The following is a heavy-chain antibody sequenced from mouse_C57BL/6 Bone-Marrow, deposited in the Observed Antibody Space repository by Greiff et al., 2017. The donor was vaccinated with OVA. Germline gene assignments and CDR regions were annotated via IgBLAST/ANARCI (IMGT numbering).Heavy chain of an antibody. D-gene: IGHD6-5*01. Sequence: EVKVEESGGGLVQPGGSMKLSCVASGFTFSNYWMNWVRQSPETGLEWVAQIRLKSDNYATHYAESVKGRFTISRDDSKSSVYLQMNNLRAEDTGIYYCFSLFSYYAMDYWGQGTSVTVSS. CDR3: FSLFSYYAMDY. J-gene: IGHJ4*01. V-gene: IGHV6-3*01. CDR1: GFTFSNYW. CDR2: IRLKSDNYAT.